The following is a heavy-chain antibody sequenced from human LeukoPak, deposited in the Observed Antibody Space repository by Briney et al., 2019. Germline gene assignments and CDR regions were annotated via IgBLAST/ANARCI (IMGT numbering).Heavy chain of an antibody. D-gene: IGHD4-17*01. V-gene: IGHV3-33*01. CDR1: GFTISSYG. J-gene: IGHJ3*02. Sequence: GGSLRLSCAASGFTISSYGMHWVCQAQAQGLELEAVIWYDGSNKYYADSVKGLFTISRDNSKSTLYLQSNSLRAEDTAVYYCARPQSPSTEDFDIWGQGTMVTVSS. CDR2: IWYDGSNK. CDR3: ARPQSPSTEDFDI.